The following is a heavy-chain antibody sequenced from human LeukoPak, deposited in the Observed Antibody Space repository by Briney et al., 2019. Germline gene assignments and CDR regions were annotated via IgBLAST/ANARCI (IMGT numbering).Heavy chain of an antibody. CDR3: ARSLRYCSGGSCYSGGYGY. D-gene: IGHD2-15*01. J-gene: IGHJ4*02. V-gene: IGHV1-2*02. Sequence: ASVKVSCKASGYTFTAYYIHWVRQAPGQGLEWMGWTNPNSGDTKSAQKFQGRVTMTRDTSISTAYMDLSRLRSDDTAVYYCARSLRYCSGGSCYSGGYGYWGQGTLVTVSS. CDR1: GYTFTAYY. CDR2: TNPNSGDT.